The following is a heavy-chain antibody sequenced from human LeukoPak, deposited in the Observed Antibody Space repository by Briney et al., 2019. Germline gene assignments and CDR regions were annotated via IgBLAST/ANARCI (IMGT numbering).Heavy chain of an antibody. V-gene: IGHV3-7*05. CDR2: IKQDGSEQ. CDR1: GFTLRIHW. CDR3: ARDPAGGPDY. Sequence: HPGGSLRLSCAASGFTLRIHWMSWVRQAPGKGLEWVANIKQDGSEQYYVDSVRGRFTISRDNAKNSLYLQMNSLTAEDTAIYYWARDPAGGPDYWGQGTLVTVSS. J-gene: IGHJ4*02. D-gene: IGHD6-19*01.